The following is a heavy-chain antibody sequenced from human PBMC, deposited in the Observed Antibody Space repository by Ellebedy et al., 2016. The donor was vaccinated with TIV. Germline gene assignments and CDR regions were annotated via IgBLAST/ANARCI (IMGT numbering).Heavy chain of an antibody. Sequence: GGSLRLSCAASGFTFSSYAMSWVRQAPGKGLEWVSVISGSGGSTYYADSVKGRFTISRDNSKNTLYLQISSLRAEDTAVYYCANMGRWLQPGHWGQGTLVTVSS. CDR1: GFTFSSYA. D-gene: IGHD5-24*01. CDR3: ANMGRWLQPGH. J-gene: IGHJ4*02. V-gene: IGHV3-23*01. CDR2: ISGSGGST.